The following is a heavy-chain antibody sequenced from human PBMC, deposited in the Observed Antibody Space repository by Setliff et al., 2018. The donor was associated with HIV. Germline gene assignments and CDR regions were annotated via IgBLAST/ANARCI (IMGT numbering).Heavy chain of an antibody. CDR2: IYYSGST. J-gene: IGHJ6*02. V-gene: IGHV4-59*01. D-gene: IGHD6-13*01. Sequence: SETLSLTCTVSGGSISSYYWSWIRQPPGKGLEWIGYIYYSGSTNYNPSLKSRVTISVDTSKNQFSLKLSSVTAADTAVYYCARARGSSWYVDYYYGMDVWGQGTTVTAP. CDR1: GGSISSYY. CDR3: ARARGSSWYVDYYYGMDV.